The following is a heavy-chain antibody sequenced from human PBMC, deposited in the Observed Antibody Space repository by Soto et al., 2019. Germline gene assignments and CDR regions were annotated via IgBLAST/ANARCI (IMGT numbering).Heavy chain of an antibody. V-gene: IGHV3-23*01. J-gene: IGHJ6*02. CDR1: GFTISNFA. CDR2: ISGGGSST. D-gene: IGHD2-21*01. CDR3: AKDPRYCGTVSGYDAYDMDA. Sequence: GGSLRLSCAVSGFTISNFAMSWVRQAPGKGLEWVSAISGGGSSTYYADSVRGRFTISGDDSKSTLYLQMNSLRPDDTALYYCAKDPRYCGTVSGYDAYDMDAFAQRTTLPVSS.